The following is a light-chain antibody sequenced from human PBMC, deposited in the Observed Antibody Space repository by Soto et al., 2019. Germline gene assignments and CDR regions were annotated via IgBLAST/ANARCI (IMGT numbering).Light chain of an antibody. CDR1: QSISSW. CDR3: QQYNGYSS. CDR2: DAS. V-gene: IGKV1-5*01. J-gene: IGKJ1*01. Sequence: DIQMTQSPSTLSASVGDRVTITCRASQSISSWLAWYQQKPGKAPNLLIYDASSLESGVPSRFSGSGFGTEFTLTISSLQSDDFATYYCQQYNGYSSFGQGTKVEIK.